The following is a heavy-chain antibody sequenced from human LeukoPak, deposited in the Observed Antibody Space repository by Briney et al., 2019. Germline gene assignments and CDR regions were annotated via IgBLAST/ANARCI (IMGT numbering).Heavy chain of an antibody. D-gene: IGHD2-2*01. Sequence: GESLKISCEGSGYSFTNYWIGWVRQMPGKGLEWMGVIYPDDSDTRYSPSFQGQVTVSADKSIGTAYLQWSSLKASDTAMYYCAIGGDSSTSCYRCFNYWGQGTLVTVSS. CDR2: IYPDDSDT. J-gene: IGHJ4*02. CDR3: AIGGDSSTSCYRCFNY. CDR1: GYSFTNYW. V-gene: IGHV5-51*01.